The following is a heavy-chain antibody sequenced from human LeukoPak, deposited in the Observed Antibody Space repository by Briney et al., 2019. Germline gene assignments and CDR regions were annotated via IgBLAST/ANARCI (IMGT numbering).Heavy chain of an antibody. CDR1: GYTLTELS. V-gene: IGHV1-24*01. D-gene: IGHD3-16*01. Sequence: GASVKVSCKVSGYTLTELSMHWVRQAPGKGLEWMGGFDPEDGETIYAQKFQGRVTITADESTSTAYMELSSLRSEDTAVYYCARSTYPMRYFDLWGRGTLVTVSS. CDR2: FDPEDGET. J-gene: IGHJ2*01. CDR3: ARSTYPMRYFDL.